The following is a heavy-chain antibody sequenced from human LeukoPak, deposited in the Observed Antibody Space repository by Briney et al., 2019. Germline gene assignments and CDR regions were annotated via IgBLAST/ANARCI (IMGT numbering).Heavy chain of an antibody. CDR2: IIPIFGTA. Sequence: GASVKVSCKASGGTFSSYAISWVRQAPGQGLEWMGGIIPIFGTANYAQKFQGRVAITTDESTSTAYMELSSLRSEDTAVYYCATENSGSYRYWGQGTLVTVSS. D-gene: IGHD3-10*01. CDR1: GGTFSSYA. CDR3: ATENSGSYRY. V-gene: IGHV1-69*05. J-gene: IGHJ4*02.